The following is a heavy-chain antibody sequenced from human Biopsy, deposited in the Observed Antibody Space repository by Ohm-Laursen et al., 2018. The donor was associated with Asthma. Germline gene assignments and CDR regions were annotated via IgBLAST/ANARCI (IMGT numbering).Heavy chain of an antibody. CDR3: ARDRAMISET. CDR1: GGSFSGYY. J-gene: IGHJ5*02. Sequence: SDTLSLTCAVYGGSFSGYYWSWIRQPPGKGLEWIGEINHSGSTNYNPSLKSRVTISVDTSKNQFSLRLTSVTAADTAVYYCARDRAMISETWGQGTLVTVSS. V-gene: IGHV4-34*01. CDR2: INHSGST. D-gene: IGHD3-22*01.